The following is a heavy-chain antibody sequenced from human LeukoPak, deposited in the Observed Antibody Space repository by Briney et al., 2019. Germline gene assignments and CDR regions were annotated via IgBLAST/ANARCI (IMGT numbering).Heavy chain of an antibody. Sequence: GGSLRLSCAASGFTFNSYAMSWVRQAPGKGLEWVSSISGSGDSTYYADSVKGRFTISRDNSKNTLYLQMNSLRAEDTAIYYCAKGMNNAPEHWGQGTLVTVSS. CDR1: GFTFNSYA. CDR3: AKGMNNAPEH. V-gene: IGHV3-23*01. CDR2: ISGSGDST. J-gene: IGHJ1*01. D-gene: IGHD1-14*01.